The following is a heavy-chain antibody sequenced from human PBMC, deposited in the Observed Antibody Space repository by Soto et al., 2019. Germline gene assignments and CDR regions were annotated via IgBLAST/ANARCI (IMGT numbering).Heavy chain of an antibody. CDR2: IYYTGST. J-gene: IGHJ3*01. CDR1: GGSISGYY. CDR3: ARRSGSGWNDAFDV. Sequence: QVQLQESGPGLVKPSETLSLTCTVSGGSISGYYWNWIRQPPGKGLEWIAYIYYTGSTNYNPSLKNRVTISVDTSKNQCSLKLTSLTAADTAVYYCARRSGSGWNDAFDVWGQGTMVTVSS. V-gene: IGHV4-59*08. D-gene: IGHD6-19*01.